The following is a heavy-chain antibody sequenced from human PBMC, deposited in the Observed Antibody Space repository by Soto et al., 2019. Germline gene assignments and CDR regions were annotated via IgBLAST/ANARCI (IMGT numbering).Heavy chain of an antibody. CDR3: ARDYGGNSGYFDY. CDR2: IYHSGST. V-gene: IGHV4-30-2*01. D-gene: IGHD4-17*01. Sequence: SETRSLTCAVSGGSISSGGYSWSRIRQPPGKGLEWIGYIYHSGSTYYNPSLKSRVTISVDRSKNQFSLKLSSVTAADTAVYYCARDYGGNSGYFDYWGQGTLVTVSS. J-gene: IGHJ4*02. CDR1: GGSISSGGYS.